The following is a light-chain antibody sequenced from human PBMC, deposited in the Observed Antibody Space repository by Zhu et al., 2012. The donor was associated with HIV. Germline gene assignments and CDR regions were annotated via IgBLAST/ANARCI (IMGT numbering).Light chain of an antibody. CDR3: HQYNNWPLWT. J-gene: IGKJ1*01. V-gene: IGKV3-15*01. Sequence: ETVMTQSPATLSVSPGERATLSCRASQSVSSNLAWYQKKPGQAPRLLIYGASTRPPGIPARFSGSGSGTEFTLTISSLQSEDFAVYYRHQYNNWPLWTFGQGTKVEI. CDR2: GAS. CDR1: QSVSSN.